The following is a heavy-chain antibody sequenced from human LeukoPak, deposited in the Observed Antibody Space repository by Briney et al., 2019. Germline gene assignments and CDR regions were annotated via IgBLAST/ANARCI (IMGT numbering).Heavy chain of an antibody. Sequence: ASVKVSCKASGYTFTCYGISWVRQAPGQGLEWMGWISAYNGNTNYAQKLQGRVTMTTDTSTSTAYMELRSLRSDDTAVYYCARDQGIVVVPAATIDYWGQGTLVTVSS. CDR2: ISAYNGNT. D-gene: IGHD2-2*01. V-gene: IGHV1-18*01. J-gene: IGHJ4*02. CDR3: ARDQGIVVVPAATIDY. CDR1: GYTFTCYG.